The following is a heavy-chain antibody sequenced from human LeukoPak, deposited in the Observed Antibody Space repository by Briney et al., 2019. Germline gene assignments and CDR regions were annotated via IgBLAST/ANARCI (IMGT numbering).Heavy chain of an antibody. V-gene: IGHV3-30*03. D-gene: IGHD3-10*01. CDR3: ARAYGSGS. J-gene: IGHJ4*02. CDR1: GFTFSSYG. Sequence: PGRSLRLSCAASGFTFSSYGMHWVRQAPGKGLEWVAVISYDGSNKYYADSVKGRFTISRDNSKNTLYLQMNSLRAEDTAVYYCARAYGSGSWGQGTLVTVSS. CDR2: ISYDGSNK.